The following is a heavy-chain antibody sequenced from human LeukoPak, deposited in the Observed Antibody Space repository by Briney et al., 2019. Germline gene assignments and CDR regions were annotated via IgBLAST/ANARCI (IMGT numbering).Heavy chain of an antibody. CDR2: IRYDGSNK. Sequence: GGSLRLSCAASGFTFSSYGMHWVRQAPGKGLEWVAFIRYDGSNKYYADSMKGRFTISRDNSKNTLYLQMNSLRAEDTAVYYCARGLSGSYPHAFDIWGQGTMVTVSS. D-gene: IGHD1-26*01. V-gene: IGHV3-30*02. J-gene: IGHJ3*02. CDR3: ARGLSGSYPHAFDI. CDR1: GFTFSSYG.